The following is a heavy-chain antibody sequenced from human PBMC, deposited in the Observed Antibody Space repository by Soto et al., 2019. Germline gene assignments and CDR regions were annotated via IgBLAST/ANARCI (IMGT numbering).Heavy chain of an antibody. V-gene: IGHV3-11*01. D-gene: IGHD2-21*02. J-gene: IGHJ4*02. CDR3: ARERVVTAILRWYFDY. CDR1: GFTFSDYY. Sequence: GGALRLSCAASGFTFSDYYMSWIRQAPGKGLEWVSYISSSGSTIYYADSVKGRFTISRDNAKNSLYLQMNSLRAEDTAVYYCARERVVTAILRWYFDYWGQGTLVTVSS. CDR2: ISSSGSTI.